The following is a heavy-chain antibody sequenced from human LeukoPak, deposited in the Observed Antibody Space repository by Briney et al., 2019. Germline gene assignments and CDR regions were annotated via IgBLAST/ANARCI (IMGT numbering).Heavy chain of an antibody. Sequence: PSETLSLTCTVSGGSISSSSYYWGWIRQPPGKGLEWIGSIYYSGSTYYNPSLKSRVTISVDTSKNQFSLKLSSVTAADTAVYYCAREKTTMIVDHYAFDIWGQGTMVTVSS. CDR1: GGSISSSSYY. CDR3: AREKTTMIVDHYAFDI. J-gene: IGHJ3*02. D-gene: IGHD3-22*01. CDR2: IYYSGST. V-gene: IGHV4-39*02.